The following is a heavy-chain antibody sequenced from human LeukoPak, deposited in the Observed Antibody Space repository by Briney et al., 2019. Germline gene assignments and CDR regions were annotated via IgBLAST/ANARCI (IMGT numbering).Heavy chain of an antibody. CDR2: IGSNGGST. Sequence: PGGSLRLSCAASGFNLSGYAMHWVRQAPGKGLESVSAIGSNGGSTYYAKSVKGRFTISRDSSRNTLFLQMGSLRAEDMAVYYCARASSGSYYYPLGYWGQGTLVTVSS. D-gene: IGHD3-10*01. V-gene: IGHV3-64*01. CDR3: ARASSGSYYYPLGY. J-gene: IGHJ4*02. CDR1: GFNLSGYA.